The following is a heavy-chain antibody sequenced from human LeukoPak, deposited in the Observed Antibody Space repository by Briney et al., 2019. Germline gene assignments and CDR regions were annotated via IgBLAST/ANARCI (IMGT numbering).Heavy chain of an antibody. J-gene: IGHJ4*02. CDR3: VGGSYPFDY. V-gene: IGHV4-31*03. D-gene: IGHD2-15*01. Sequence: SETLTLTYTVSGNSISRIGYYWSWIRQHPGKGLECIGFTYYSGSTHYNPSLESRVTISVDTSKNQLSLKLNSVTAADTSVYYCVGGSYPFDYWGQGALVTVSS. CDR1: GNSISRIGYY. CDR2: TYYSGST.